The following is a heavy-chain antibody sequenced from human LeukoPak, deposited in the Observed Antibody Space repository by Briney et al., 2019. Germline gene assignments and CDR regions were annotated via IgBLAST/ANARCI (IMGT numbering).Heavy chain of an antibody. CDR3: ARDCPSHIVLMVYATWGFDP. CDR2: INPNSGGT. D-gene: IGHD2-8*01. Sequence: GASVKVSCKASGYTFTGYYMHWVRQAPGQGLEWMGWINPNSGGTNYAQKFQGRVTMTRDTSISTAYMELSRLRSDDTAVYYCARDCPSHIVLMVYATWGFDPWGQGTLVTVSS. J-gene: IGHJ5*02. V-gene: IGHV1-2*02. CDR1: GYTFTGYY.